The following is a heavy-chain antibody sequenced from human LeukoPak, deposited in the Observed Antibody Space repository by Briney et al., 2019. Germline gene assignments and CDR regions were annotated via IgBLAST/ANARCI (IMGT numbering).Heavy chain of an antibody. Sequence: PSQTLSLTCTVSGGSISSGGYYWSWIRQPPGKGLEWIGYIYHSGSTYYNPSLKSRVTISVDTSKNQFSLKLSSVTAADTAVYYCALEGGYGSGDNWFDPWGQGTLVTVSS. CDR3: ALEGGYGSGDNWFDP. CDR2: IYHSGST. V-gene: IGHV4-30-2*01. CDR1: GGSISSGGYY. D-gene: IGHD3-10*01. J-gene: IGHJ5*02.